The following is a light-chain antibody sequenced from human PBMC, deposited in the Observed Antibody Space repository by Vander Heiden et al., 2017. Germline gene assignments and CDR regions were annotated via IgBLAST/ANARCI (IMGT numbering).Light chain of an antibody. V-gene: IGKV1-39*01. CDR2: AAS. J-gene: IGKJ4*01. CDR3: QQSDSTFIT. CDR1: QSISSY. Sequence: DIQMTQSPSSLSASVGDRVTITCRASQSISSYLNWYQQKPGKAPKLLIYAASSLQSGVPSRFSGSGSGTDFTLTISRLQPEDFATYYCQQSDSTFITFGGGTKVEIK.